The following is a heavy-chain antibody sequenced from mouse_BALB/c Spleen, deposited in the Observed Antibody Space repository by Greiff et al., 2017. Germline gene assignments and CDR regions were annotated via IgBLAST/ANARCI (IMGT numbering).Heavy chain of an antibody. Sequence: EVQGVESGGDLVKPGGSLKLSCAASGFTFSSYGMSWVRQTPDKRLEWVATISSGGSYTYYPDSVKGRFTISRDNAKNTLYLQMSSLKSEDTAMYYCARPPSYYGSSSFAYWGQGTLVTVSA. CDR3: ARPPSYYGSSSFAY. V-gene: IGHV5-6*01. D-gene: IGHD1-1*01. CDR2: ISSGGSYT. CDR1: GFTFSSYG. J-gene: IGHJ3*01.